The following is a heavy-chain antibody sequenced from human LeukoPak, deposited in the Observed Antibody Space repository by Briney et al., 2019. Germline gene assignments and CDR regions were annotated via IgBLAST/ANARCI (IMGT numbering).Heavy chain of an antibody. Sequence: PSETLSLTCTVSGGSISSSSYYRGWIRQPPGKGLEWIGRIYTSGSTNYNPSLKSRVTVSIDTSKNQVSLKLRSVTAADTAVYYCARGHSSVATGVPYYFDYWGRGTLVTVSS. V-gene: IGHV4-39*07. CDR2: IYTSGST. J-gene: IGHJ4*02. D-gene: IGHD4-23*01. CDR1: GGSISSSSYY. CDR3: ARGHSSVATGVPYYFDY.